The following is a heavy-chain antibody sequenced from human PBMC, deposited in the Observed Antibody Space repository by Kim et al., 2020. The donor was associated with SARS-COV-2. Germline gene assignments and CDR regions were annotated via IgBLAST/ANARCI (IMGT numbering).Heavy chain of an antibody. CDR2: IYTSGST. V-gene: IGHV4-4*07. D-gene: IGHD1-7*01. Sequence: SETLSLTCTVSGGSISSYYWSWIRQPAGKGLEWIGRIYTSGSTNYNPSLKSRVTMSVDTSKNQFSLKLSSVTAADTAVYYCARDTELELPNYMDVWGKGTTVTVSS. CDR1: GGSISSYY. J-gene: IGHJ6*03. CDR3: ARDTELELPNYMDV.